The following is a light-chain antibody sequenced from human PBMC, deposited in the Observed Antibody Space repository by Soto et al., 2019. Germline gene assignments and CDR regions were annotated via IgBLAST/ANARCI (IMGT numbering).Light chain of an antibody. V-gene: IGLV1-40*01. Sequence: QSVLTQPPSVSGAPGKRVTISCTGSSSNIGAGYNVHWYQQLPGTAPQLLIYGNSNRPSGGPDQFSGSKSGTSASRASTGLQAEDEADYYCQYYDSSLSGWVFGGGTKLTVL. J-gene: IGLJ3*02. CDR3: QYYDSSLSGWV. CDR2: GNS. CDR1: SSNIGAGYN.